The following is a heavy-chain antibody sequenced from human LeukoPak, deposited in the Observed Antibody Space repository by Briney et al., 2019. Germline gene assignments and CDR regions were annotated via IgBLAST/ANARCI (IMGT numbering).Heavy chain of an antibody. J-gene: IGHJ5*01. CDR3: TRAIRHQLLSDF. V-gene: IGHV1-8*01. CDR2: MNPELGST. D-gene: IGHD2-2*01. CDR1: GYTFSNYD. Sequence: GASVKVPCKASGYTFSNYDITWVRQATGQGPEWMGWMNPELGSTGYAQRFQGRVTMTRDSSINTAYMELINLRLEDTAVYYCTRAIRHQLLSDFWGQGTLVTVSS.